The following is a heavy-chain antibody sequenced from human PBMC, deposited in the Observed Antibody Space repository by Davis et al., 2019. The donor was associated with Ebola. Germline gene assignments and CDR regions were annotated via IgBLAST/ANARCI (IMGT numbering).Heavy chain of an antibody. D-gene: IGHD4-23*01. CDR3: AGEDYSGGGCCYFDY. Sequence: AASVKVSCKTSGYTFSKSAMQWVRQAPGQGLEWIGWINVVNGETNYAQKLQGRVIITSDVSTSTAYMELSSLKSEDTAVYYCAGEDYSGGGCCYFDYWGQGALVTVST. CDR1: GYTFSKSA. J-gene: IGHJ4*02. CDR2: INVVNGET. V-gene: IGHV1-58*02.